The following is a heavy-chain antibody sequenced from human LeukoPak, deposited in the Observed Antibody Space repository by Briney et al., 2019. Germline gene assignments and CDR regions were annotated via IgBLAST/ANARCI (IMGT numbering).Heavy chain of an antibody. V-gene: IGHV3-7*01. J-gene: IGHJ4*01. CDR1: GFTFSTFA. CDR3: VREGFYFFDF. Sequence: GGSLRLSCAASGFTFSTFAMIWVRQPPGKGLEWVANIKQDGSETTYADSVRGRFTIFRDNAKDSVYLQMNSLRAEDSATYYCVREGFYFFDFWGQGTLVTVSS. CDR2: IKQDGSET.